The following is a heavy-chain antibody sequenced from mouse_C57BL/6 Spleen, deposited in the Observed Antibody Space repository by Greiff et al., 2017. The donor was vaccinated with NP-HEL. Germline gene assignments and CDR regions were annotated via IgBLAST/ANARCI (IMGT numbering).Heavy chain of an antibody. CDR1: GYAFSSSW. D-gene: IGHD2-4*01. J-gene: IGHJ4*01. Sequence: VQLVESGPELVKPGASVKISCKASGYAFSSSWMNWVKQRPGKGLEWIGRIYPGDGDTNYNGKFKGKATLTADKSSSTAYMQLSSLTSEDSAVYFCARVYDYDGYYAMDYWGQGTSVTVSS. CDR2: IYPGDGDT. CDR3: ARVYDYDGYYAMDY. V-gene: IGHV1-82*01.